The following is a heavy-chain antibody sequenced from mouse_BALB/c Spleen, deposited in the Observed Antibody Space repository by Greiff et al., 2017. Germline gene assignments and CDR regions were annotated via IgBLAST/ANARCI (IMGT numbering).Heavy chain of an antibody. V-gene: IGHV1-69*01. J-gene: IGHJ2*01. CDR1: GYTFTDYW. CDR2: IDTSDSYT. CDR3: AREGVDYHYFDY. Sequence: QVQLQQPGAELVMPGASVKMSCKASGYTFTDYWMHWVKQRPGQGLEWIGAIDTSDSYTSYNQKFKGKATLTVDESSSTAYMQLSSLTSEDSAVYYCAREGVDYHYFDYWGQGTTLTVSS. D-gene: IGHD2-4*01.